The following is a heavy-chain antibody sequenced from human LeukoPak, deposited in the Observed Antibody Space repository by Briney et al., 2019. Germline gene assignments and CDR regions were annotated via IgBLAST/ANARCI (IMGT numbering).Heavy chain of an antibody. J-gene: IGHJ4*02. V-gene: IGHV3-23*01. Sequence: GGSLRLSCAASGFTVSSNYISWVRQAPGKGLEWASAISGSGGSTYHADSVKGRFTISRDSSKNTLYLQMNSLRAEDTAIYYCARVIRAAAGKGYFDYWGQGALVTVSS. CDR3: ARVIRAAAGKGYFDY. CDR1: GFTVSSNY. CDR2: ISGSGGST. D-gene: IGHD6-13*01.